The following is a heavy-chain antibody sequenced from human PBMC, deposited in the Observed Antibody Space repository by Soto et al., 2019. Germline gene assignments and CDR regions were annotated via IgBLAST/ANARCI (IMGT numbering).Heavy chain of an antibody. D-gene: IGHD5-12*01. CDR1: GGSISSSSYY. CDR2: IYYSGST. V-gene: IGHV4-39*01. Sequence: QLQLQESGPGLVKPSETLSLTCTVSGGSISSSSYYWGWIRQPPGKGLEWIGSIYYSGSTYYNPSLKSLVTISVDTSKDQFSRKLSSVTAADTAVYYCARHGPKGERWLQFFIWWFDHWGQGTLVTVSS. J-gene: IGHJ5*02. CDR3: ARHGPKGERWLQFFIWWFDH.